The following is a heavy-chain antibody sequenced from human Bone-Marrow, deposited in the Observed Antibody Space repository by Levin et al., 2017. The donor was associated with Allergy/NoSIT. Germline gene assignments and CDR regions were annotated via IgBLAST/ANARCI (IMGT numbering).Heavy chain of an antibody. CDR3: TTDLVSYYYYYMDV. J-gene: IGHJ6*03. CDR2: ISGSGGST. D-gene: IGHD1-1*01. CDR1: GFDFSDYA. Sequence: GGSLRLSCAASGFDFSDYAMTWVRQAPGKGLEWVSAISGSGGSTYYADSVKDRFTISRDNSKSMVYLQMNSLRAEDTAVYYCTTDLVSYYYYYMDVWGKGTTVTVSS. V-gene: IGHV3-23*01.